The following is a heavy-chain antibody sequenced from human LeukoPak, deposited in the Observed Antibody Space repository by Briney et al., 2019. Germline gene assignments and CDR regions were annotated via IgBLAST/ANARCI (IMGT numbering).Heavy chain of an antibody. J-gene: IGHJ3*02. Sequence: PSETLSLTCAVSGGSISSGGYSWSWIRQPPGKGLEWIGYIYHSGSTYYNPSLKSRVTISVDRSKNQFSLKLSSVTAADTAVYYCARAHYYGSSGGPDAFDIWGQGTMVTVSS. CDR2: IYHSGST. CDR3: ARAHYYGSSGGPDAFDI. D-gene: IGHD3-22*01. CDR1: GGSISSGGYS. V-gene: IGHV4-30-2*01.